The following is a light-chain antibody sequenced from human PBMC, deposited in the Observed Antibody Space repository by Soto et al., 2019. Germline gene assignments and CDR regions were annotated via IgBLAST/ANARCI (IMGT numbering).Light chain of an antibody. CDR1: QSVSSY. CDR3: LHRYNWPLT. CDR2: DAS. V-gene: IGKV3-11*01. J-gene: IGKJ4*01. Sequence: EIVLTQSPATLSLSPGERATLSCRASQSVSSYLAWYQHKPGQAPRLLIYDASNRATGIPARFSGSGSGTEVTLTISRREPEDFAVYYCLHRYNWPLTFGGGTKVEIK.